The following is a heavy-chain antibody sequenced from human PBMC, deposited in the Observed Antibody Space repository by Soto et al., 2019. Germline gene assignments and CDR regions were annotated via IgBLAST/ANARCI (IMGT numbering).Heavy chain of an antibody. D-gene: IGHD2-2*01. J-gene: IGHJ6*02. Sequence: EVQLLESGGGLVQPGGSLRLSCAASGFTFSSYAISWVRQAPGKGLEWVSAISRSGGSTYYADSVKGRFTISRDNSKNTLYLQMNSLRAEDTAVYYCAKSLPIVVVPAATMDYYGMDVWGQGTTVTVSS. CDR1: GFTFSSYA. CDR2: ISRSGGST. V-gene: IGHV3-23*01. CDR3: AKSLPIVVVPAATMDYYGMDV.